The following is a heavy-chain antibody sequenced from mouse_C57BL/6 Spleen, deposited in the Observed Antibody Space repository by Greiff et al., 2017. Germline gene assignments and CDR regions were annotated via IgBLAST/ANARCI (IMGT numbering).Heavy chain of an antibody. D-gene: IGHD2-4*01. V-gene: IGHV1-80*01. CDR2: FYPGDGDT. CDR1: GYAFSSYW. CDR3: ARGDYGDWYFDV. Sequence: VQLQQSGAELVKPGASVKISCKASGYAFSSYWMTWVKQRPGQGLEWIGQFYPGDGDTNYNGKFKGKATVTADKSSSTAYMQLSSVTSEDSAIYYCARGDYGDWYFDVWGTGTTVTVSA. J-gene: IGHJ1*03.